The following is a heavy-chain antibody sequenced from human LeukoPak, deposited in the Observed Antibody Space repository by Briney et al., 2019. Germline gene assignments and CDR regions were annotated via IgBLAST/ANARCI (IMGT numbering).Heavy chain of an antibody. J-gene: IGHJ6*03. CDR2: MSPNSGNT. CDR3: ARGRPDTSVPRTYYMDV. Sequence: ASVKVSCKASGYTFTSFDIFWVRQATGQGLEWMGWMSPNSGNTGSAQKFQGRVTFTRDTSMSTSFMELSSLRSEDTAIYYCARGRPDTSVPRTYYMDVWGKGTTVTVSS. V-gene: IGHV1-8*01. CDR1: GYTFTSFD. D-gene: IGHD5-18*01.